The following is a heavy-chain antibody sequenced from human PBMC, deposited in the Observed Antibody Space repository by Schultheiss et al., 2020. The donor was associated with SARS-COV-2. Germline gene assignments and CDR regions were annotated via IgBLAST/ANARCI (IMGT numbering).Heavy chain of an antibody. J-gene: IGHJ3*01. CDR3: ARPSGDYWDYAFDL. CDR1: GFTFSSYG. V-gene: IGHV3-33*01. CDR2: IWYDGSNK. Sequence: GGSLRLSCAASGFTFSSYGMHWVRQAPGKGLEWVAVIWYDGSNKYYADSVKGRFTISRDNSKNTLYLQMNSLRAEDTAVYYCARPSGDYWDYAFDLWGQGTMVTVSS. D-gene: IGHD4-17*01.